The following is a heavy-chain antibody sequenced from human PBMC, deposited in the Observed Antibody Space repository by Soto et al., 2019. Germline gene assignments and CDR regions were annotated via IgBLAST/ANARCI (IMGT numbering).Heavy chain of an antibody. J-gene: IGHJ4*02. CDR1: GFTFSSYA. CDR3: AKCVSSSSYCAPDY. CDR2: ISPNGDST. Sequence: GGSLRLSCAASGFTFSSYAMSWVRQAPGKGLEWVSVISPNGDSTKYADSVKGRFTISRDNSKNTLYLQMNSLRAEDTAIYNCAKCVSSSSYCAPDYWGQGTLVTSPQ. V-gene: IGHV3-23*01. D-gene: IGHD3-22*01.